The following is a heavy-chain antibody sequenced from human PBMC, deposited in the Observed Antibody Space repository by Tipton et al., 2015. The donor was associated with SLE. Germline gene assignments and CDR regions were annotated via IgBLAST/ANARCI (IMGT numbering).Heavy chain of an antibody. Sequence: SLRLSCAASGFTFSSYSMNWVRQAPGKGLEWVAFIRYDGTNKYYADSLKGRFTISRDNSKNILYLQMNSLRADDTAVYYCAKDSGSSWYSGWFDPWGQGTLVTVSS. J-gene: IGHJ5*02. CDR1: GFTFSSYS. D-gene: IGHD6-13*01. CDR3: AKDSGSSWYSGWFDP. V-gene: IGHV3-30*02. CDR2: IRYDGTNK.